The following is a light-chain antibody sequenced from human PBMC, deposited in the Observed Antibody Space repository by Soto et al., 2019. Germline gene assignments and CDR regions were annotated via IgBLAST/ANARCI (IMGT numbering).Light chain of an antibody. CDR1: QTINNN. Sequence: VMTQAPATLSVSPGERATLSCRASQTINNNVAWYQLKDGQVPRLVIYGASTRATDIQARFSGSGSGTDFTLTISSLQSEDFAEYHCKQYNNWPQTFGQGTKVDI. CDR2: GAS. CDR3: KQYNNWPQT. V-gene: IGKV3-15*01. J-gene: IGKJ1*01.